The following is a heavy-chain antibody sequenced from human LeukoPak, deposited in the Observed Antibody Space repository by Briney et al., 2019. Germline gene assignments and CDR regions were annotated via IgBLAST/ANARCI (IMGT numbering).Heavy chain of an antibody. CDR2: ISYSGST. CDR3: ARRGSSAYYWYFDL. D-gene: IGHD3-22*01. CDR1: GVSISSSNYY. Sequence: SETLSLTCTVSGVSISSSNYYWGWIRQPPGKGLEWIGCISYSGSTYYTPSLKSRVTISVDTSKNQFSLKLSSVTATDTAVYYCARRGSSAYYWYFDLWGRGTLVTVSS. J-gene: IGHJ2*01. V-gene: IGHV4-39*01.